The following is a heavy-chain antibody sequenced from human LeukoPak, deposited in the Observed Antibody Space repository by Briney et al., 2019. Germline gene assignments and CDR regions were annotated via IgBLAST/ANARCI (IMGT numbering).Heavy chain of an antibody. CDR2: MNHSGST. D-gene: IGHD1-26*01. CDR1: GGSFSGYY. Sequence: PSETLSLTCAVYGGSFSGYYWSWIRQPPGKGLEWIGEMNHSGSTNYNPSLKSRVTISVDTSKNQFSLKLSSVTAADTAVYYCARVRYSGSYYAHDAFDIWGQGTMVTVSS. J-gene: IGHJ3*02. CDR3: ARVRYSGSYYAHDAFDI. V-gene: IGHV4-34*01.